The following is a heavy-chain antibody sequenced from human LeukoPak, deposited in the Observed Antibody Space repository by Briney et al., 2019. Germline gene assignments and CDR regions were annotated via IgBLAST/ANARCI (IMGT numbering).Heavy chain of an antibody. D-gene: IGHD3-10*01. Sequence: GASVKVSCKVSGYTLTELSMHWVRQAPGKGLEWMGGFDPEDGETIYAQKFQGRVTMTEDTSTDTAYMELSSLRSEDTAVYYCATPVRLRRITMVRGAPGAFDIWGQGTMVTVSS. CDR1: GYTLTELS. V-gene: IGHV1-24*01. CDR3: ATPVRLRRITMVRGAPGAFDI. CDR2: FDPEDGET. J-gene: IGHJ3*02.